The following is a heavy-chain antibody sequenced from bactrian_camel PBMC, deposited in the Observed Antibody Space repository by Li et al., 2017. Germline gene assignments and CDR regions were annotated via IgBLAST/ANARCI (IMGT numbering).Heavy chain of an antibody. CDR2: IYSDGTNT. J-gene: IGHJ4*01. D-gene: IGHD2*01. CDR1: GFTFSTYY. CDR3: AASTYTYCSGGDLRSTSYYY. V-gene: IGHV3-2*01. Sequence: VQLVESGGGLVQPGGSLRLSCAASGFTFSTYYMSWVRQAPGKGLEWVSSIYSDGTNTYYADSLKGRFTISRDSAKNTYYLRMNSLRSEDTAMYYCAASTYTYCSGGDLRSTSYYYWGQGTQVTVS.